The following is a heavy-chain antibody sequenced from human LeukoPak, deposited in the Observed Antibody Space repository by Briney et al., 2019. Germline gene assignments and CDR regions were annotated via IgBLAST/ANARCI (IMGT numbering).Heavy chain of an antibody. V-gene: IGHV3-74*01. CDR2: IKSDGSVT. J-gene: IGHJ4*02. Sequence: GGSLRLSCAASGFTFSSYWMHWVRQAPGEGLVWVSRIKSDGSVTWYADSVRGRFTISRDNSRYTLYLQMNRLRAEDSALYYCAKDWTSHNGVYDCLDFWGQGTQVTVSS. CDR1: GFTFSSYW. CDR3: AKDWTSHNGVYDCLDF. D-gene: IGHD3-16*01.